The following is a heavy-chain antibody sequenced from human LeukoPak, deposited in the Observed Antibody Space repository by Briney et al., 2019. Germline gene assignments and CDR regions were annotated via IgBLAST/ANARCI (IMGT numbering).Heavy chain of an antibody. D-gene: IGHD6-13*01. CDR2: IYYSGNT. V-gene: IGHV4-39*07. J-gene: IGHJ4*02. Sequence: SETLSLTCTVSGGSISITSYYWGWIRQPPGKGLEWIGSIYYSGNTYYNPSLKSRVTISVDTSQNQFSLKLNSVTAADTAVYYCARDTRGIAAADPLDWGRGTLVTVSS. CDR3: ARDTRGIAAADPLD. CDR1: GGSISITSYY.